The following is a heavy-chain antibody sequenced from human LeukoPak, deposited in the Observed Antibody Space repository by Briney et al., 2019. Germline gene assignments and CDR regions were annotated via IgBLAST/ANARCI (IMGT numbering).Heavy chain of an antibody. D-gene: IGHD4-11*01. CDR3: ARITDYSDYYYYSMDV. V-gene: IGHV4-4*07. J-gene: IGHJ6*03. Sequence: KPSETLSLTCTVSGGSISSYYWSWIRQPAGKGLEWIGRIYTSGSTNYNPSLKSRVTISVDTSENQFSLKLSSVTAADTAVYYCARITDYSDYYYYSMDVWGKGTTVTVSS. CDR2: IYTSGST. CDR1: GGSISSYY.